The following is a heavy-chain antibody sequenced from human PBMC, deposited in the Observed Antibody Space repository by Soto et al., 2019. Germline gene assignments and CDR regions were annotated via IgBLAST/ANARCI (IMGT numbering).Heavy chain of an antibody. CDR3: ARDRSTGDY. J-gene: IGHJ4*02. Sequence: GASVKVSCKASGYTFTSYGISWVRQAPGQGLEWMGWISAYNGNTNYAHKFQDRVTMTTDTSTSTAYMELTSLKSDDAAVYYCARDRSTGDYWGQGTLVPVSS. CDR2: ISAYNGNT. V-gene: IGHV1-18*01. CDR1: GYTFTSYG.